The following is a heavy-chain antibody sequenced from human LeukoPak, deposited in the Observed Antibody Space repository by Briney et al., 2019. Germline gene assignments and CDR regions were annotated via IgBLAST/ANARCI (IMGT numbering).Heavy chain of an antibody. Sequence: SVKVSCKASGYTFTSYGISWVRQAPGQGLEWMGGIIPIFGTANYAQKFQGRVTITADESTSTAYMELSSLRSEDTAVYYCARDQSYGDYPLYYFDYWGQGTLVTVSS. CDR2: IIPIFGTA. D-gene: IGHD4-17*01. CDR1: GYTFTSYG. CDR3: ARDQSYGDYPLYYFDY. V-gene: IGHV1-69*13. J-gene: IGHJ4*02.